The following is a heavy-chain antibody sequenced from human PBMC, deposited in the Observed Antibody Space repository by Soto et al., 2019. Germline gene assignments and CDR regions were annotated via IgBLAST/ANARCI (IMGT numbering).Heavy chain of an antibody. D-gene: IGHD2-8*02. CDR2: ISTFNGNA. Sequence: ASVKVSCKTSGYTFTSYGISWVRQAPGQGLECMGWISTFNGNAHYAQNLQDRVTMTIDTSTSTAYLELTGLRSDDTGVYYCARLNGYSTGWLATWGQGTLVTVSS. V-gene: IGHV1-18*04. J-gene: IGHJ5*02. CDR1: GYTFTSYG. CDR3: ARLNGYSTGWLAT.